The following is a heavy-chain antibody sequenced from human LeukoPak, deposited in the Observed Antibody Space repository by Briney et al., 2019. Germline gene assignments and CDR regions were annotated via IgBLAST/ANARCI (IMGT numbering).Heavy chain of an antibody. D-gene: IGHD5-24*01. Sequence: ASVKVSCKASGYTFTGYYMHWVRQAPGQGLEWMGWINPNSGGTNYAQKFQGRVTMTRDTSISTAYMELSRLRSDDTAVYYCARVDGDHDAFGIWGQGTMVTVSS. CDR3: ARVDGDHDAFGI. CDR1: GYTFTGYY. J-gene: IGHJ3*02. CDR2: INPNSGGT. V-gene: IGHV1-2*02.